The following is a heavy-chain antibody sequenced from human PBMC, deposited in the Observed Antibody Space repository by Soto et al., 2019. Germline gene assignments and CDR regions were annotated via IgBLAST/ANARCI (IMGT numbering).Heavy chain of an antibody. CDR1: GGSVSSGSYY. V-gene: IGHV4-61*01. J-gene: IGHJ5*02. D-gene: IGHD1-26*01. CDR3: ERGEPNYVVGATTYWFDP. CDR2: IYYSGST. Sequence: SETLSLTCTVSGGSVSSGSYYWSWIRQPPGKGLEWIGYIYYSGSTNYNPSLKSRVTISVDTSKNQFSLKLSSVTAADTDVYYCERGEPNYVVGATTYWFDPCGQGTLVTGS.